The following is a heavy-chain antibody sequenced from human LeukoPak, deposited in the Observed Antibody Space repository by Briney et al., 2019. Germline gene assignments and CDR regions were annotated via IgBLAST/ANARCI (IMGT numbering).Heavy chain of an antibody. Sequence: SETLSLTCTVSGSSLSSYYWSWIRQPPGKGLEWIGYIYYSGSTTYNHSLKSRVTMSVDTSNNQFSLKLSSVTAADTAVYYCAAIINITLIDNYYMDVWGKGTTVTVSS. D-gene: IGHD3-22*01. CDR3: AAIINITLIDNYYMDV. V-gene: IGHV4-59*01. J-gene: IGHJ6*03. CDR2: IYYSGST. CDR1: GSSLSSYY.